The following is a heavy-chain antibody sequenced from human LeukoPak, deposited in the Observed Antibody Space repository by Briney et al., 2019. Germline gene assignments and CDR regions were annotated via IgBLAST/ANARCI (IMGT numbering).Heavy chain of an antibody. CDR1: SYSISSGSY. J-gene: IGHJ4*02. CDR2: ILHSGNS. Sequence: PSETLSLTCAVSSYSISSGSYWGWIRQSPGKGLEWVGSILHSGNSYYNPPLKSRLTMSVDTSKNQFSLKLTSVTAADTALYYCARVTYVDDMLYQYFDYWGQGILVTVSS. D-gene: IGHD4-17*01. V-gene: IGHV4-38-2*01. CDR3: ARVTYVDDMLYQYFDY.